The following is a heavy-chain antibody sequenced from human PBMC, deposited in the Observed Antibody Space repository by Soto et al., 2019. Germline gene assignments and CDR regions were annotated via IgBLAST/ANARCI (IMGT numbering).Heavy chain of an antibody. Sequence: QVQLVQSGAEVKKPGSSVKVSCKASGGTFSSYAISWVRQAPGQGLEWMGGIIPIFGTANYAQKFQGRVTITADEXXSXAXXELSSLRSEDTAVYYCARGGGGGRHPNYYYYGMDVWGQGTTVTVSS. V-gene: IGHV1-69*12. CDR2: IIPIFGTA. CDR1: GGTFSSYA. D-gene: IGHD3-16*01. CDR3: ARGGGGGRHPNYYYYGMDV. J-gene: IGHJ6*02.